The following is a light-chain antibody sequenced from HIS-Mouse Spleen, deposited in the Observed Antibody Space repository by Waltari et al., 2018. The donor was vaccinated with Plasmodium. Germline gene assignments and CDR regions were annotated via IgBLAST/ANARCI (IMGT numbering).Light chain of an antibody. CDR3: QTWGTGIRV. CDR1: SGHSSYA. CDR2: LNSDGSH. Sequence: QLVLTQSPSASASLGASVKLTCTLSSGHSSYAIAWHKQQPEKGPRYLMKLNSDGSHSKGDGIPDRFSGSSSGAERYLPISSLQSEDEADYYCQTWGTGIRVFGGGTKLTVL. V-gene: IGLV4-69*01. J-gene: IGLJ3*02.